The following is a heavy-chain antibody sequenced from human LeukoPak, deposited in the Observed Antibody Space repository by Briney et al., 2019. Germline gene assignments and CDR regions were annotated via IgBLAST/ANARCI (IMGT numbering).Heavy chain of an antibody. CDR2: MNPNSGNT. Sequence: ASVKVSCKASGYTFTSYDINWVRQATGQGLEWMGWMNPNSGNTGYAQKFQGRVTMTRDTSTSTVYMELSSLRSEDTAVYYCATPGSEGDSSGYYYWGQGTLVTVSS. D-gene: IGHD3-22*01. V-gene: IGHV1-8*02. CDR3: ATPGSEGDSSGYYY. CDR1: GYTFTSYD. J-gene: IGHJ4*02.